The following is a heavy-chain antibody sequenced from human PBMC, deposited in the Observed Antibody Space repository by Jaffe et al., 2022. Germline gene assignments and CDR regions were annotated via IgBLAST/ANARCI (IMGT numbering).Heavy chain of an antibody. CDR3: ARGRIPVAGAIGY. CDR1: GGSFSGYH. J-gene: IGHJ4*02. V-gene: IGHV4-34*01. D-gene: IGHD6-19*01. CDR2: ISHSGST. Sequence: QVQRQQWGAGLLKPSETLSLTCAVYGGSFSGYHWSWIRQPPGKGLEWIGEISHSGSTNYNPSLKSRVTISVDTSKNQFSLKLTSVTAADTAVYYCARGRIPVAGAIGYWGQGTLVTVSS.